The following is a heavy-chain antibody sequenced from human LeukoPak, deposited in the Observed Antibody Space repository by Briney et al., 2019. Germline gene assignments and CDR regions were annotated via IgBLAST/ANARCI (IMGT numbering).Heavy chain of an antibody. CDR2: ISAYNGNT. J-gene: IGHJ4*02. Sequence: ASVKVSCKASGYTFTSYGISWVRQAPGQGLEWMGWISAYNGNTNYAQKLQGRVTMTTDTSTSTAYMELRSLRSDDTAVYYCAGALGYCSSTSCYGGPYFDYWGQGTLVTVSS. CDR3: AGALGYCSSTSCYGGPYFDY. CDR1: GYTFTSYG. V-gene: IGHV1-18*01. D-gene: IGHD2-2*01.